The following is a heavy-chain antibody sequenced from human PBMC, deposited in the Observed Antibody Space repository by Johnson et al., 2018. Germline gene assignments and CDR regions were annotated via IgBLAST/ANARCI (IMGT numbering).Heavy chain of an antibody. CDR3: AGEGGVAHMDV. V-gene: IGHV3-9*01. J-gene: IGHJ6*03. D-gene: IGHD1-26*01. Sequence: VQLVESGGGLVQPGRSLRLSCAASGFTFDDYAMHWVRQAPGKGLEWVSGISWNIGSIGYADSVKGRFTISRDNAKNTLYLQMNSLRAEDTAVYYCAGEGGVAHMDVWGKGTTVTVSS. CDR1: GFTFDDYA. CDR2: ISWNIGSI.